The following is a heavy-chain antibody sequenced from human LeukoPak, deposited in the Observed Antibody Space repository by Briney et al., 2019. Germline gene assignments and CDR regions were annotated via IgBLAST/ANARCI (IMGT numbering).Heavy chain of an antibody. Sequence: SETLSLTCAVSGVSIVSNYWWNWVRQSPGMGLEWIGQIHHSGSTIYNPSLKSRVTISVDKSRSQLSLKVDSVTAADSAVYYCARDCSGDGCYSRTLAIWGQGTMVIVSS. CDR1: GVSIVSNYW. D-gene: IGHD2-15*01. V-gene: IGHV4-4*02. CDR3: ARDCSGDGCYSRTLAI. CDR2: IHHSGST. J-gene: IGHJ3*02.